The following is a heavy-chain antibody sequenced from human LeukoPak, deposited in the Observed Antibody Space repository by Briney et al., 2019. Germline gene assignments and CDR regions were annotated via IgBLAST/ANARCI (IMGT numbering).Heavy chain of an antibody. J-gene: IGHJ4*02. CDR1: GFNFSSFV. Sequence: QPGGSLRLSCAASGFNFSSFVMHWVRQAPGKGLEWVAVIWYDGSNKYYADSVKGRFTISRDNSKNTLYLQMNSLRAEDTAVYYCARDKYGGPGGFFDYWGQGTLVTVSS. CDR2: IWYDGSNK. CDR3: ARDKYGGPGGFFDY. D-gene: IGHD4-23*01. V-gene: IGHV3-33*01.